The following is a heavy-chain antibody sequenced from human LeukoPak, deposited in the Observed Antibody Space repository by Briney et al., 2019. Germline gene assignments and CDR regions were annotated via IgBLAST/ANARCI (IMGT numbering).Heavy chain of an antibody. D-gene: IGHD3-22*01. V-gene: IGHV3-7*01. CDR2: INQDGSEK. CDR3: ARPHYYESSGYYPYFQH. Sequence: GGSLRLSCAASGFTFSSYWMSWVRQAPGKGLEWVANINQDGSEKYHVDSVKGRFTISRDNAKNSLHLQMNSLRAEDTAVYYCARPHYYESSGYYPYFQHWGQGTLVTVSS. CDR1: GFTFSSYW. J-gene: IGHJ1*01.